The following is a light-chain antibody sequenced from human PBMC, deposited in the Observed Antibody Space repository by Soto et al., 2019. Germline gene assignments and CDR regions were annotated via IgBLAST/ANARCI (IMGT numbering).Light chain of an antibody. Sequence: IQMTQSPSTLSASVGDRVTITCRASQSINNWLAWYQQKPGKAPKLLIYDASSLESGVPSRFSGSGSGTEFTLTISSLQPADFATYYCQQYNSYSLLTFGGGTKV. V-gene: IGKV1-5*01. CDR1: QSINNW. CDR3: QQYNSYSLLT. J-gene: IGKJ4*01. CDR2: DAS.